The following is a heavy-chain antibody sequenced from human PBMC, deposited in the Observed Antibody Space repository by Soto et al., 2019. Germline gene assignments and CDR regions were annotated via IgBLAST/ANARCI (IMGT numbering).Heavy chain of an antibody. J-gene: IGHJ4*02. V-gene: IGHV3-23*01. CDR1: GFTFGTYG. D-gene: IGHD3-3*01. CDR3: AKDKERGGYDSDFDS. CDR2: ITNGNT. Sequence: GGSLRLSCAASGFTFGTYGMGWVRQAPRKGLEWVSTITNGNTYYAASVKGRFTISRDNSKNTLYLQMSSLRAEDTALYYCAKDKERGGYDSDFDSWGQGTLVTVSS.